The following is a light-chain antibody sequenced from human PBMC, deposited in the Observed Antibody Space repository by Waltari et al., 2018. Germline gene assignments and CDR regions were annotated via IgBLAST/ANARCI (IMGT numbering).Light chain of an antibody. Sequence: EIVLTQSPATLSLSPGDRATLSCRASQIVSSYLAWYQQKPGQAPRLLIYDASNRATGIPARFSGSGSGTDFTLTISSLEPEDFAVYYCQQRSNWRTFGQGTKLEIK. V-gene: IGKV3-11*01. CDR1: QIVSSY. CDR3: QQRSNWRT. CDR2: DAS. J-gene: IGKJ2*01.